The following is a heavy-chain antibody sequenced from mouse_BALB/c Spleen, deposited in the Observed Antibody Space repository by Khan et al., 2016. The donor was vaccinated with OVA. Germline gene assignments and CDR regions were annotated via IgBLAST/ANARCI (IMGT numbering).Heavy chain of an antibody. V-gene: IGHV1S136*01. J-gene: IGHJ3*01. CDR2: INPYNDYT. D-gene: IGHD3-1*01. CDR1: GYTFTSYD. CDR3: ARGVLVLQTCVAY. Sequence: VQLKQSGPELVKPGASVKMSCKASGYTFTSYDMYWVKQKPGQGLEWIGYINPYNDYTKFNEKFKGKATLTSDTSSSTAYMELSSLISEDSAVYYCARGVLVLQTCVAYWGQGTLVTVA.